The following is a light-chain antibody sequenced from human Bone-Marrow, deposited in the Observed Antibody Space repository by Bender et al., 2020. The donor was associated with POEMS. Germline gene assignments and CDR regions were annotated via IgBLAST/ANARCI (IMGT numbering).Light chain of an antibody. J-gene: IGLJ1*01. V-gene: IGLV2-11*01. Sequence: QSALTQPASVSGSPGQSITISCTGTSSDVGGYDYVSWYQQHPGKAPKLMIYDVSKRPSGVPDRFSGSKSGNTASLNISGLQAEDEADYCCCSYAGSYLYVFGTGTKVTVL. CDR2: DVS. CDR3: CSYAGSYLYV. CDR1: SSDVGGYDY.